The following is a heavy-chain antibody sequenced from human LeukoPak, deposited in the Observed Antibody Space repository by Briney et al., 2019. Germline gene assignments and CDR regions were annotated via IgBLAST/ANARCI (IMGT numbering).Heavy chain of an antibody. CDR2: INHSGST. J-gene: IGHJ4*02. D-gene: IGHD3-10*01. CDR1: GGSISNYY. Sequence: SETLSLTCSVSGGSISNYYWSWIRQPPGKGLEWIGEINHSGSTNYNPSLKSRVTISVDTSKNQFSLKLSSVTAADTAVYYCARGRNYYGSGAPLGYWGQGTLVTVSS. CDR3: ARGRNYYGSGAPLGY. V-gene: IGHV4-34*01.